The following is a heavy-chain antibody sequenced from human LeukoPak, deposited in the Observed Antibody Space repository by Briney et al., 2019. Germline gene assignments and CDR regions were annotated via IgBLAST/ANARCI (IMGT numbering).Heavy chain of an antibody. V-gene: IGHV3-21*01. J-gene: IGHJ4*02. CDR2: ITSSRSYM. CDR1: GFTFSSYA. Sequence: GGSLRLSCAASGFTFSSYAMSWVRQAPGKGLEWVSSITSSRSYMYYADSVKGRFTISRDNAKNSLYLQMNSLRAEDTAVYYCASTLDLDYWGQGTLVTVSS. CDR3: ASTLDLDY.